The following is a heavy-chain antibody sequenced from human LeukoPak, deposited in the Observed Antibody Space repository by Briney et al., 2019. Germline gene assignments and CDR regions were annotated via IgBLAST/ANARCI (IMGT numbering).Heavy chain of an antibody. CDR1: GYSISSGYY. J-gene: IGHJ3*02. D-gene: IGHD4-17*01. CDR3: ARHYYGDYTDAFDI. CDR2: IYHSGST. V-gene: IGHV4-38-2*01. Sequence: SATLSLTCAVAGYSISSGYYWGWIRQPPGKGLEWIGSIYHSGSTYYNPSLKSRVTISVDTSKNQFSLKLSSVTAADTAVYYCARHYYGDYTDAFDIWGQGTMVTVSS.